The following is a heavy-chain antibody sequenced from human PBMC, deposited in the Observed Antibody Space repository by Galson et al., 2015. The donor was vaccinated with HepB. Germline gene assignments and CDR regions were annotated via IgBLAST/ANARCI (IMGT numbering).Heavy chain of an antibody. V-gene: IGHV3-64*01. CDR1: GFTFSSYA. CDR2: ISSQGVST. Sequence: SLRLSCAASGFTFSSYAIDWVRQAPGKGLEYVSGISSQGVSTYYANSVKGRYTISRDNSKNTVYLQMGSLRAEDMAVYYCARVFRGNDYWGQGTLVTVSS. J-gene: IGHJ4*02. D-gene: IGHD3-10*01. CDR3: ARVFRGNDY.